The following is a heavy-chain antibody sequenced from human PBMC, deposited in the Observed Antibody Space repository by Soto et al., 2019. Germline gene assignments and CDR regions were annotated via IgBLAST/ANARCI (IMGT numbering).Heavy chain of an antibody. CDR2: IYWDDEK. V-gene: IGHV2-5*02. CDR3: AHRGYFDSGKQFDY. Sequence: QITLKESGPTLVKPTQTLTLTCTFSGFSLSTSGVGVGWIRQPPGKALEWLAIIYWDDEKRYSPSLKTRLTVAKDTAKNQVVLTMTSVDPVDTGRYCCAHRGYFDSGKQFDYWGQGTLVSVSS. D-gene: IGHD3-10*01. J-gene: IGHJ4*02. CDR1: GFSLSTSGVG.